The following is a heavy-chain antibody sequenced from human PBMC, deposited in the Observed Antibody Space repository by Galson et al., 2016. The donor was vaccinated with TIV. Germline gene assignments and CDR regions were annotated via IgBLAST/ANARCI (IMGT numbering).Heavy chain of an antibody. V-gene: IGHV3-11*01. J-gene: IGHJ5*02. CDR1: GFDFSGYY. Sequence: LRLSCAASGFDFSGYYMSWVRQAPGKGLEWISYIGSSGSPIVYADSVKGRFTISRDNAKNPVYLQMNSLRVEDTAVYYCARERILLSAAVPRTNWFDPWGQGTLVTVSS. CDR2: IGSSGSPI. CDR3: ARERILLSAAVPRTNWFDP. D-gene: IGHD2-2*01.